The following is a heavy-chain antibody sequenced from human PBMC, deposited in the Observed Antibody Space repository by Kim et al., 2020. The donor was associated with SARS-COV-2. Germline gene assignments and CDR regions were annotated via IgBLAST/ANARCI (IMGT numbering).Heavy chain of an antibody. CDR2: INAGNGNT. CDR1: GYTFTSYA. CDR3: ARDRYDFWSGYYIYYYGMDV. Sequence: ASVKVSCKASGYTFTSYAMHWVRQAPGQRLEWMGWINAGNGNTKYSQKFQGRVTITRDTSASTAYMELSSLRSEDTAVYYCARDRYDFWSGYYIYYYGMDVWGQGTTVTVSS. D-gene: IGHD3-3*01. J-gene: IGHJ6*02. V-gene: IGHV1-3*01.